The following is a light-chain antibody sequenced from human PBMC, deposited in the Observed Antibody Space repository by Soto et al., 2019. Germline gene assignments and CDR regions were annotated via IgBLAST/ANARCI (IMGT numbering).Light chain of an antibody. CDR2: AAS. CDR3: QQSYSNLWT. CDR1: QTIRNY. V-gene: IGKV1-39*01. Sequence: DIQMTQSPSSLSASVGDRVTITCRASQTIRNYLNWYQQKPGKAPKLLIYAASSLQGGVPSRFSGSGSGTEFTLTISSLQPEDFAIYYCQQSYSNLWTFGQGTKVEIK. J-gene: IGKJ1*01.